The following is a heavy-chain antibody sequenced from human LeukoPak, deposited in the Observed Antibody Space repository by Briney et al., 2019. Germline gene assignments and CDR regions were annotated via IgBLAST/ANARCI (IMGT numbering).Heavy chain of an antibody. Sequence: GESLRISCKGSGYSFTSYWIIWVRQMPGKGLEWMGRIDPSDSYTNYSPSFRGHVTISADKSINTAYLQWSSLKASDTAMYYCARLVTLVAAWFDPWGQGTLVTVSS. J-gene: IGHJ5*02. CDR2: IDPSDSYT. V-gene: IGHV5-10-1*01. D-gene: IGHD4-11*01. CDR3: ARLVTLVAAWFDP. CDR1: GYSFTSYW.